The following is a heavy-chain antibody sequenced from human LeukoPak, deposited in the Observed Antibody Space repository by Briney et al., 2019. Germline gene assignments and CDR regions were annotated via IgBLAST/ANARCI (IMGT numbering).Heavy chain of an antibody. CDR1: GFTFSSYW. J-gene: IGHJ4*02. CDR2: IKQDGSDK. Sequence: GGSLRLSCAASGFTFSSYWMSWVRQAPGKGLEWVANIKQDGSDKYYVDSVKGRLTISRDNAKNSLYLQMNSLRAEDTAVYYCARVKDYYGSGNYYYFDYWGQGTLVTVSS. CDR3: ARVKDYYGSGNYYYFDY. D-gene: IGHD3-10*01. V-gene: IGHV3-7*01.